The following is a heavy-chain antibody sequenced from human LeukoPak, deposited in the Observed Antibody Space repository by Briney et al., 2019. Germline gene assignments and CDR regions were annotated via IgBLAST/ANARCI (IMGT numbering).Heavy chain of an antibody. J-gene: IGHJ4*02. Sequence: PSETLSLTCTVSGGSISSSSYYWGWIRQPPGKGLEWIGSIYHSGSTYYNPSLKSRVTISVDTSKNQFSLKLSSVTAADTAVYYCANTPYSLRVSGGSLYYFDYWGQGTLVTVSS. CDR1: GGSISSSSYY. CDR2: IYHSGST. CDR3: ANTPYSLRVSGGSLYYFDY. V-gene: IGHV4-39*07. D-gene: IGHD2-15*01.